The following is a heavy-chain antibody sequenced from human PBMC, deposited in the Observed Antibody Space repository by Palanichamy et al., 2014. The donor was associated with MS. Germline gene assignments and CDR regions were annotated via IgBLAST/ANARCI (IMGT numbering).Heavy chain of an antibody. CDR3: ARDGSRSYYNWFDP. CDR2: TYASGNT. D-gene: IGHD3-10*01. V-gene: IGHV4-59*01. CDR1: GGSIGSFY. Sequence: QVQLQESGPGLVKPSETLSLTCTVSGGSIGSFYWNWIRQPPGKGLEWIGHTYASGNTNYNPSLKSRVTISVDTSMNQFSLKLTSVTAADTAVYYCARDGSRSYYNWFDPWGQGTLVTVSS. J-gene: IGHJ5*02.